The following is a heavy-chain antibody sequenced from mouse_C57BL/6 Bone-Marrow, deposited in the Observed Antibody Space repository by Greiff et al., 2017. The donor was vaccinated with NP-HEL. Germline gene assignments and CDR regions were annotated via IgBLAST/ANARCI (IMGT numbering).Heavy chain of an antibody. D-gene: IGHD2-2*01. J-gene: IGHJ4*01. CDR3: TTYGYDYAMDY. V-gene: IGHV6-3*01. Sequence: EVQRVESGGGLVQPGGSMKLSCVASGFTFSNYWMNWVRQSPEKGLEWVAQIRLKSDNYATHYAVSVKGRFTISRDDSKSSVYLQMNNLRAEDTGIYYCTTYGYDYAMDYWGQGTSVTVSS. CDR1: GFTFSNYW. CDR2: IRLKSDNYAT.